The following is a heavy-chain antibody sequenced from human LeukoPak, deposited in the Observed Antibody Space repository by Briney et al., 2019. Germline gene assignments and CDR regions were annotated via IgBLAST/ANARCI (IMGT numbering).Heavy chain of an antibody. J-gene: IGHJ4*02. CDR2: ISGSGDST. V-gene: IGHV3-23*01. Sequence: QPGGSLRLSCVASGFTLRSYVMNWVRQTPGKGLEWVSSISGSGDSTFYADSVKGRFSISRDNSKNTLYLQVNGLRTEDTAVYYCAKDRLLNCRGDCYIFDYWGQGTVVTVS. D-gene: IGHD2-21*02. CDR1: GFTLRSYV. CDR3: AKDRLLNCRGDCYIFDY.